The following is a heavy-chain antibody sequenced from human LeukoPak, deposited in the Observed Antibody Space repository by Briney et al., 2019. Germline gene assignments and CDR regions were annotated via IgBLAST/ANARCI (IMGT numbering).Heavy chain of an antibody. CDR2: ITGDGEYT. Sequence: PGGSLRLSCAASGFTSSSYAMAWVRQSPGKGLEWVSCITGDGEYTYHTDSVKGRFTISRDNSKNTLYVQMNSLRAEDTAVYYCAKGTLGSCSGGSCYPLDYWGQGTLVTVSS. CDR1: GFTSSSYA. V-gene: IGHV3-23*01. D-gene: IGHD2-15*01. CDR3: AKGTLGSCSGGSCYPLDY. J-gene: IGHJ4*02.